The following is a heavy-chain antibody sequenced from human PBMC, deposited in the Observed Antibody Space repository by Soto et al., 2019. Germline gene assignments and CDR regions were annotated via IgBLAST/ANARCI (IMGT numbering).Heavy chain of an antibody. J-gene: IGHJ3*02. V-gene: IGHV1-3*01. CDR2: INAGNGNT. D-gene: IGHD2-2*01. CDR1: GYTFTSYA. CDR3: ARDGPREYQLRDAFDI. Sequence: QVQLVQSGAEVKKPGASVKVSCKASGYTFTSYAMHWVRQAPGQRLEWMGWINAGNGNTKYSQKFQGRVTITRDTSASTAYMELSSLRSEDTAVYYCARDGPREYQLRDAFDIWGQGTMVTVSS.